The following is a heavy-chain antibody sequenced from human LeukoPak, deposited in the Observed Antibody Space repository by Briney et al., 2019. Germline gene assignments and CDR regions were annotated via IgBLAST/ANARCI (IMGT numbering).Heavy chain of an antibody. J-gene: IGHJ4*02. Sequence: ASVKVSCKASGYTFTSYDINWVRQATGQGLEWMGWINPNSGNKGYAKKFQGRLTMTRNASISKAYMELSSLRFEDTAVYYCARAGGYCGRISCPYYFDYWGQGSLVAVSS. CDR1: GYTFTSYD. V-gene: IGHV1-8*01. D-gene: IGHD2-15*01. CDR3: ARAGGYCGRISCPYYFDY. CDR2: INPNSGNK.